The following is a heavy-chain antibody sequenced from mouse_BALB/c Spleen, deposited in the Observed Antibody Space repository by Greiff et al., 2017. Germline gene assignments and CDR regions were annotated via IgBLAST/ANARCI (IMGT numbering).Heavy chain of an antibody. CDR3: ARYGSSYDY. CDR2: IDPSDSYT. Sequence: VKQRPGQGLEWIGVIDPSDSYTSYNQKFKGKATLTVDKSSSTAYMELRSLTSEDTAVYYCARYGSSYDYWGQGTTLTVSS. J-gene: IGHJ2*01. D-gene: IGHD1-1*01. V-gene: IGHV1-69*02.